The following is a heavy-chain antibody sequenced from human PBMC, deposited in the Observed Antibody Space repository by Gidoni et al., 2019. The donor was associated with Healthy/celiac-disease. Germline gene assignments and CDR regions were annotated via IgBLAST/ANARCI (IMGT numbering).Heavy chain of an antibody. Sequence: QLQLQESGPGLVKPSETLSLTCTVSGGSISSSSYYWGWIRQPPGKGLEWIGSIYYSGSTYYNPSLKSRVTISVDTSKNQFSLKLSSVTAADTAVYYCARHEVTMIVEVHLGFDYWGQGTLVTVSS. D-gene: IGHD3-22*01. J-gene: IGHJ4*02. V-gene: IGHV4-39*01. CDR3: ARHEVTMIVEVHLGFDY. CDR2: IYYSGST. CDR1: GGSISSSSYY.